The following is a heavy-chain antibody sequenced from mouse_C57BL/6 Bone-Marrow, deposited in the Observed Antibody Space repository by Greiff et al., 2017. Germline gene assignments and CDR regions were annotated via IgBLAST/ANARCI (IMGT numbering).Heavy chain of an antibody. Sequence: QVQLQQSGPEVVRPGVSVKISCKGSGYTFTDHAMHWVKQSHAQSLEWIGVIRTYNGNTHNNQKFKGKATMTVDKSSSTAFMELARLTSEDSAIYYCAREAGYYYYAMDYGGQGTSVTVSS. J-gene: IGHJ4*01. CDR2: IRTYNGNT. CDR1: GYTFTDHA. CDR3: AREAGYYYYAMDY. V-gene: IGHV1-67*01. D-gene: IGHD2-3*01.